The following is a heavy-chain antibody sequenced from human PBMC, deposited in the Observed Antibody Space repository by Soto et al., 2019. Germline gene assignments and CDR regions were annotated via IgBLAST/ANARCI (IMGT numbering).Heavy chain of an antibody. Sequence: SETLSLTCTVSGGSISSYYWSWIRQPPGKGLEWIGYIYYSGSTNYNPSLKSRVTISVDTSKNQFSLKLSSVTAADTAVYYCARDRYGSGSYDYWGQGTLVTVS. J-gene: IGHJ4*02. CDR3: ARDRYGSGSYDY. CDR1: GGSISSYY. D-gene: IGHD3-10*01. CDR2: IYYSGST. V-gene: IGHV4-59*01.